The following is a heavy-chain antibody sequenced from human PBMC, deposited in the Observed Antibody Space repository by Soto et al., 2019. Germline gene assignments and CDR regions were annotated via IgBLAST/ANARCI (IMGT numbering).Heavy chain of an antibody. CDR2: IYYSGST. CDR1: GGSISSSSYY. Sequence: QLQLQESGPGLVKPSETLSLTCTVSGGSISSSSYYWGWIRQPPGKGLEWIGSIYYSGSTYYNPSLKSRVTISVDTSKNQFSLKLSSVTAADTAVYYCASIRLTGYYSYYFDYWGQGTLVTVSS. D-gene: IGHD3-9*01. CDR3: ASIRLTGYYSYYFDY. J-gene: IGHJ4*02. V-gene: IGHV4-39*01.